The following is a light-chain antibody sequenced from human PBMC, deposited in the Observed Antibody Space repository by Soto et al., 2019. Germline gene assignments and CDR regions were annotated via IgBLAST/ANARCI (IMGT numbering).Light chain of an antibody. Sequence: EVVLTQSPGTLSLSPGDTATLSCRATQSISSGYLAWYQQKPGQAPRLLIYGASSRANGIPDRFSGIGSGADFALPITGLEPDDFAVYYCQHYGSSTRTFGQGTKVEIK. V-gene: IGKV3-20*01. CDR3: QHYGSSTRT. CDR2: GAS. J-gene: IGKJ1*01. CDR1: QSISSGY.